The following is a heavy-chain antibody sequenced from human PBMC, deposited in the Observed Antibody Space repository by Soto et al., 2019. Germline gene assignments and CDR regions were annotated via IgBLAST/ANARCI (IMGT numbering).Heavy chain of an antibody. CDR1: GFTFSSYG. CDR3: AKDQTMIVAYFDY. D-gene: IGHD3-22*01. CDR2: ISYDGSNK. J-gene: IGHJ4*02. V-gene: IGHV3-30*18. Sequence: QVQLVESGGGVVQPGRSLRLSCAASGFTFSSYGMHWVRQAPGKGLEWVAVISYDGSNKYYADSVKGRFTISRDNSKNMLYLQMNSLRAEDTAVYYCAKDQTMIVAYFDYWGQGTLVTVSS.